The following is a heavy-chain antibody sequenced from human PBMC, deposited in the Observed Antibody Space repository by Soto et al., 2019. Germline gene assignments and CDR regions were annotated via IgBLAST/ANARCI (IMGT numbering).Heavy chain of an antibody. V-gene: IGHV1-69*08. CDR1: GGTFSHST. CDR2: IIPMFGST. CDR3: ATPSGLLGQYSALPDN. D-gene: IGHD5-12*01. J-gene: IGHJ4*02. Sequence: ASVKVSCKASGGTFSHSTVAWVRQAPGHRPEWMGMIIPMFGSTNSAQKFRDRVTFSADTYTNTAYMELSSLRSEDTAVYYCATPSGLLGQYSALPDNWGQGTPVTVSS.